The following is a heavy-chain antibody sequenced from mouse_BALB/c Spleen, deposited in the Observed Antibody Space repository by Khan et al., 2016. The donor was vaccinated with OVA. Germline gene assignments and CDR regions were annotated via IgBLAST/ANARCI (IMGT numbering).Heavy chain of an antibody. Sequence: QVQLQQPGAELARPGASVKLSCKASGYTFTDYYINWMRQRTGQGLEWIGEIYPGSDNIFYNEKFKGKATLTADKSSSTAYMQLSSLTSEDSAVYFCAREWAAWFPYWGQGNLGTVSA. CDR3: AREWAAWFPY. CDR2: IYPGSDNI. J-gene: IGHJ3*01. CDR1: GYTFTDYY. V-gene: IGHV1-77*01.